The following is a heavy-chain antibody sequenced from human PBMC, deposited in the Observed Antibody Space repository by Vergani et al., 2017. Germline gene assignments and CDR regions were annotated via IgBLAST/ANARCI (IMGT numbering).Heavy chain of an antibody. V-gene: IGHV4-34*01. CDR3: ARGKIYDSSGYYFDY. CDR2: INHSGST. J-gene: IGHJ4*02. CDR1: GGSFSGYY. D-gene: IGHD3-22*01. Sequence: QVQLQESGPGLVKPSETLSLTCAVYGGSFSGYYWSWIRQPPGKGLEWIGEINHSGSTNYNPSLKSRVTISVDTSKNQFSLKLSSVTAADTAVYYCARGKIYDSSGYYFDYWGQGTLVTVSS.